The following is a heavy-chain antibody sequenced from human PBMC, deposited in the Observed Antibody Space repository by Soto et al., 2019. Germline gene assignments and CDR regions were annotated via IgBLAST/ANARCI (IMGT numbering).Heavy chain of an antibody. CDR1: GGSISSYY. J-gene: IGHJ5*02. V-gene: IGHV4-59*01. Sequence: QVQLQESGPGLVKPSETLSLTCTVSGGSISSYYWSWIRQPPGKGLEWIGYISYSGSTNYNPSLKGRGTRSVDKSKNQVSVKLSSVTAADKAVYSCALAMGSDWNYYGAVTLWYWFDPWGQGTLVTVSS. D-gene: IGHD3-10*01. CDR3: ALAMGSDWNYYGAVTLWYWFDP. CDR2: ISYSGST.